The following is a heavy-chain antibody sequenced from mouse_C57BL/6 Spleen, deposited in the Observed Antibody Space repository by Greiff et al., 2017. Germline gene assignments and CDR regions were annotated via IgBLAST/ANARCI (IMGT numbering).Heavy chain of an antibody. J-gene: IGHJ2*01. D-gene: IGHD1-1*01. CDR2: IDPSDSYT. V-gene: IGHV1-59*01. CDR3: ARCTVVAPHFDY. CDR1: GYTFTSYW. Sequence: QVQLQQPGAELVRPGTSVKLSCKASGYTFTSYWMHWVKQRPGQGLEWIGVIDPSDSYTNYNQKFKGKATLTVDTSSSTAYMQLSSLTSEDSAVYYCARCTVVAPHFDYWGQGTTLTVSS.